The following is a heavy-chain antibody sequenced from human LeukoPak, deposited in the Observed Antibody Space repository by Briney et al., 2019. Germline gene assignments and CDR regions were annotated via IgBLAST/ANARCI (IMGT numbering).Heavy chain of an antibody. D-gene: IGHD2-15*01. J-gene: IGHJ4*02. CDR2: IGTDGSYI. CDR1: GFTFSSHN. V-gene: IGHV3-21*01. Sequence: PGGSLRLSCAASGFTFSSHNMNWVRQAPMKGLEWVSSIGTDGSYIYYADSVKGRLTISRDNAKNTLYLQMNSLRAEDMAIYYCVGGYDPHYWGQGTLVTVSS. CDR3: VGGYDPHY.